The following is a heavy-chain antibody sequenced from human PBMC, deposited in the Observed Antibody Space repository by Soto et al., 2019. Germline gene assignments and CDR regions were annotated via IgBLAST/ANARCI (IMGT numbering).Heavy chain of an antibody. J-gene: IGHJ3*02. D-gene: IGHD4-17*01. V-gene: IGHV3-53*01. CDR3: ARGPSGYGDYVHAFDI. CDR2: IYSGGST. Sequence: GGSLRLSCAASGFTVSSNYMSWVCQAPGKGLEWVSVIYSGGSTYYADSVKGRFTISRDNSKNTLYLQMNSLRAEDTAVYYCARGPSGYGDYVHAFDIWGQGTMVTVSS. CDR1: GFTVSSNY.